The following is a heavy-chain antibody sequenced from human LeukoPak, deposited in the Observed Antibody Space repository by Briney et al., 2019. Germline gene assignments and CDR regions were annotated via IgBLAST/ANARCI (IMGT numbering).Heavy chain of an antibody. J-gene: IGHJ5*02. CDR1: GYTFTSYD. Sequence: ASVKVSCKASGYTFTSYDINWVRQATGQGLKWMGWMNPNSGNTGYAQKFQGRVTMTRNTSISTAYMELSSLRSEDTAVYYCARGRGAVAGTDNWFDPWGQGTLVTVSS. CDR2: MNPNSGNT. CDR3: ARGRGAVAGTDNWFDP. V-gene: IGHV1-8*01. D-gene: IGHD6-19*01.